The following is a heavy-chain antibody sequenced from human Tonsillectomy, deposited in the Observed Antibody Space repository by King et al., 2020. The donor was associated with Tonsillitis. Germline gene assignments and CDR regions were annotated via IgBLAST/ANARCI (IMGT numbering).Heavy chain of an antibody. V-gene: IGHV3-30*18. J-gene: IGHJ4*02. CDR2: ISFDGSNE. D-gene: IGHD3-22*01. CDR1: GFTFSSYG. Sequence: VQLVESGGGVVQPGRSLRLSCAASGFTFSSYGMHWVRQAPGKGLEWVAVISFDGSNENFADSVKGRFTISRDNSKNTLNLKMNSLRAEDTAVYYCAKDLHYYDGSAYYYGRVDYWGQGTLVTVSS. CDR3: AKDLHYYDGSAYYYGRVDY.